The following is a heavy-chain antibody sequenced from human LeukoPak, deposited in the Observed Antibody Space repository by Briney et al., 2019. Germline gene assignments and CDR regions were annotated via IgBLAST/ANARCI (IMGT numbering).Heavy chain of an antibody. CDR2: INTNTGNP. V-gene: IGHV7-4-1*02. Sequence: ASVKVSCKASGYTFTSYAMNWVRQAPGQGLEWMGWINTNTGNPTYAQGFTGRFVFSLDTSVSTAYLQISSLKAEDTAVYYCARSAGYCSCGSCYPRRYYYYGMDVWGQGTTVTVSS. D-gene: IGHD2-15*01. CDR1: GYTFTSYA. J-gene: IGHJ6*02. CDR3: ARSAGYCSCGSCYPRRYYYYGMDV.